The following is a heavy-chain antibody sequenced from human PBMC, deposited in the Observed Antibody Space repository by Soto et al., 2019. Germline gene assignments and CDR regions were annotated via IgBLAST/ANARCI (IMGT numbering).Heavy chain of an antibody. Sequence: PGGSLRLSCAASGFTFSSYGMHWVRQAPGKGLEWVAVISYDGSNEYYADSVKGRFTISRDNSKNTLYLQMNSLRAEDTAVYYCAKDLLWFGGDSNYYGMDVWGQGTTVTVSS. J-gene: IGHJ6*02. V-gene: IGHV3-30*18. CDR3: AKDLLWFGGDSNYYGMDV. CDR1: GFTFSSYG. D-gene: IGHD3-10*01. CDR2: ISYDGSNE.